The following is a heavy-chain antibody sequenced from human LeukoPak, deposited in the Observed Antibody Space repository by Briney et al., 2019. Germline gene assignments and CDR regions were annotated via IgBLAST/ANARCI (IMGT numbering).Heavy chain of an antibody. J-gene: IGHJ4*02. V-gene: IGHV1-18*01. Sequence: ASVKVSCKASGYTFTSYGISWVRQAPGQGLEWMGWISAYNGNTNYAQKLQGRVTMTTDTSTSTAYMELSRLRSDDTAVYYCARGGTYYYDSSGSQKGDYWGQGTLVTVSS. CDR2: ISAYNGNT. CDR3: ARGGTYYYDSSGSQKGDY. CDR1: GYTFTSYG. D-gene: IGHD3-22*01.